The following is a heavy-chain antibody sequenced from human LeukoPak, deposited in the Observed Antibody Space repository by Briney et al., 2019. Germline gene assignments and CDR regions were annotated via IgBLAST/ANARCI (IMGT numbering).Heavy chain of an antibody. V-gene: IGHV4-34*01. CDR3: ARTRDGYLRY. CDR1: GGAPSGYY. CDR2: IDHRGST. Sequence: SETLSLTCAAYGGAPSGYYCTWIRQPPGKGLEWIGEIDHRGSTHYNPSLQSRVTISIDTSKNQFSLKVNSVTAADTALYYCARTRDGYLRYWSQGSLVTVSS. J-gene: IGHJ4*02. D-gene: IGHD5-24*01.